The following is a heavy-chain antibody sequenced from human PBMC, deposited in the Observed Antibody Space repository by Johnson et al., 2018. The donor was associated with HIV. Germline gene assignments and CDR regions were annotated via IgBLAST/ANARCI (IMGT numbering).Heavy chain of an antibody. V-gene: IGHV3-30*04. CDR2: ISYDGSNK. J-gene: IGHJ3*01. D-gene: IGHD1-26*01. CDR3: ARDLIVGASGSDAFDV. CDR1: GFTFSTYA. Sequence: VQLVESGGGVVQPGRSLRLSCAASGFTFSTYAMHWVRQTPGKGLEWVAIISYDGSNKYYADSVKGRFTISRDNSKNTLYLQMNSLRAEDTAMYYCARDLIVGASGSDAFDVWGQGTAVTVSS.